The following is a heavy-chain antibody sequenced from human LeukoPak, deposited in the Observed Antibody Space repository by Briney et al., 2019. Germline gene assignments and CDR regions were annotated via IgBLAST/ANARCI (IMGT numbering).Heavy chain of an antibody. CDR1: GFTFSSYA. CDR3: ATYPLQLWLRIVDY. CDR2: ISGSGGST. D-gene: IGHD5-18*01. Sequence: PGGSLRLSCAASGFTFSSYARSWVRQAPGKGLEWVSAISGSGGSTYYADSVKGRFTISRDNSKNTLYLQMNSLRAEDTAVYYCATYPLQLWLRIVDYWGQGTLVTVSS. J-gene: IGHJ4*02. V-gene: IGHV3-23*01.